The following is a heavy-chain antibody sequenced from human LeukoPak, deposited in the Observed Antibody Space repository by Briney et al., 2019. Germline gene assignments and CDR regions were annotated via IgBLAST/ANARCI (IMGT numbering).Heavy chain of an antibody. CDR1: GFTFDDYG. V-gene: IGHV3-20*04. J-gene: IGHJ6*03. CDR2: INWTGGST. CDR3: AKDRCSNGIGCYYYYMDV. D-gene: IGHD2-8*01. Sequence: GGSLRLSCAASGFTFDDYGMTWVRQAPGKGLEWVSGINWTGGSTGYADSVKGRFTSSRDNAKNSLYLQMDSLRAEDTAVYYCAKDRCSNGIGCYYYYMDVWGKGTTVTISS.